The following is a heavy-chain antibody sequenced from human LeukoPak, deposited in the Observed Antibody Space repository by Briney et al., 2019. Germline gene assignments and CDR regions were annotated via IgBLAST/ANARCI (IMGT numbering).Heavy chain of an antibody. CDR3: VHRRFSCDFDY. Sequence: SGPTLVNPTQTLTLTCTFSGFSLSTNNMGVGWVRQPPGKALEWLALIYWDDDKRYSPSLKSRLTITKDTSKNQVVFTMTNMDPVDTATYYCVHRRFSCDFDYWGQGTLVTVSS. D-gene: IGHD2-21*01. V-gene: IGHV2-5*02. CDR2: IYWDDDK. J-gene: IGHJ4*02. CDR1: GFSLSTNNMG.